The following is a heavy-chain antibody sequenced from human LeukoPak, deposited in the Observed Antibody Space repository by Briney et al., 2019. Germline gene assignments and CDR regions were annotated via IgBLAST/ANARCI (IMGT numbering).Heavy chain of an antibody. J-gene: IGHJ4*02. CDR1: GFTFSSYG. CDR3: AKDGAPYSSSWYCFDY. D-gene: IGHD6-13*01. Sequence: PGGSLRLSCAASGFTFSSYGMHWVRQAPGKGLEWVAVIWYDGSNKYYADSVKGRFTISRDNSKNTLYLQMNSLRAEDTAVYYCAKDGAPYSSSWYCFDYWGQGTLVTVSS. V-gene: IGHV3-33*06. CDR2: IWYDGSNK.